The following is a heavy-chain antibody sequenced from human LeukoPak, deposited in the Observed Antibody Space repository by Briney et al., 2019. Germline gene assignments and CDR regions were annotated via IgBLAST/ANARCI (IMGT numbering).Heavy chain of an antibody. CDR1: GGSISSSSYY. CDR3: ARSSRVVGATYFDY. Sequence: SSETLSLTCTVSGGSISSSSYYWGWIRQPPGKGLEWIGSTYYSGSTYYNPSLKSRVTISVDTSKNQFSLKLSSVTAADTAVYYCARSSRVVGATYFDYWGQGTLVTVSS. CDR2: TYYSGST. D-gene: IGHD1-26*01. V-gene: IGHV4-39*07. J-gene: IGHJ4*02.